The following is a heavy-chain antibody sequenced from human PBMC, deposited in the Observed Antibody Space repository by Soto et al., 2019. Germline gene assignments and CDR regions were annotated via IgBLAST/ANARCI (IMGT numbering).Heavy chain of an antibody. D-gene: IGHD2-21*02. CDR2: IIAKLGSA. Sequence: QVQLVQSGAEVKEPGSSVKVSCKASGGGNLRDYRTTWVRRAPGQGLEWMGGIIAKLGSANYAQNFQGRVTLTADEATNPVHTELTTLRSYDTDVFYCAPGSDGYNFRAVYLGQGTPGTVSS. CDR1: GGGNLRDYR. J-gene: IGHJ4*02. V-gene: IGHV1-69*01. CDR3: APGSDGYNFRAVY.